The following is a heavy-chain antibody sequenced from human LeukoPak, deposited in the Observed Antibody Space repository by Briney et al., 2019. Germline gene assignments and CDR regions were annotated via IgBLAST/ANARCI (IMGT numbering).Heavy chain of an antibody. CDR3: ARAYDSSGYWPEYFHP. V-gene: IGHV3-53*04. J-gene: IGHJ1*01. CDR2: IYGGGST. D-gene: IGHD3-22*01. CDR1: GFTFNSYG. Sequence: SGRPLRLSCAASGFTFNSYGMFWVRQAPGKGLEWVSIIYGGGSTYYADSVNGRFTISRHNSKNTPFPQMNSLRTEDTAVYYCARAYDSSGYWPEYFHPWGQGTLVTVSS.